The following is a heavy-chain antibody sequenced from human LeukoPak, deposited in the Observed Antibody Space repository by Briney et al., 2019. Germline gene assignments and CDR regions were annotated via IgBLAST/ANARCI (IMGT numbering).Heavy chain of an antibody. D-gene: IGHD3-22*01. CDR1: GYSFTSNW. J-gene: IGHJ6*03. Sequence: GESLKISCKGSGYSFTSNWIGWVRQMPGKGLEWMGIIYPSDSGTKYSPSFEGQVTMSVDKSISTAYLQWSSLKASDTAMYYCARHVYYYQSSGYFLNYYYMDVWGKGTTVTVAS. V-gene: IGHV5-51*01. CDR2: IYPSDSGT. CDR3: ARHVYYYQSSGYFLNYYYMDV.